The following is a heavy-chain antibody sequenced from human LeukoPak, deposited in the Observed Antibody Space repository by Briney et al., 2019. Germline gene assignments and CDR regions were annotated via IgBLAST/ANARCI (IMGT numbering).Heavy chain of an antibody. V-gene: IGHV3-30*02. Sequence: GGSLRLSCAASGFTFSSYGMHWVRQAPGKGLEWVAFIRYDGSNKYYADSVKGRFTISRDNSKNTLYLQMNSLRAEDTAVYYCAKARGHYYGSGSSPPYFDYWGQGTLVTVSS. CDR2: IRYDGSNK. D-gene: IGHD3-10*01. CDR3: AKARGHYYGSGSSPPYFDY. CDR1: GFTFSSYG. J-gene: IGHJ4*02.